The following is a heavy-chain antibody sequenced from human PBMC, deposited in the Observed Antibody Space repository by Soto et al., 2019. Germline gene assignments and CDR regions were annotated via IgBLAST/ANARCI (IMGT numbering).Heavy chain of an antibody. CDR1: GGTFSSYA. J-gene: IGHJ4*02. D-gene: IGHD6-6*01. CDR3: ARGDSSSSVFYFDY. CDR2: IIPIFGTA. Sequence: SVKVSCKASGGTFSSYAISWVRQAPGQGLEWMGGIIPIFGTANYAQKFQGRVTITADESTSTAYMELSSLRSEDTAVYYCARGDSSSSVFYFDYWGQEPLATVPS. V-gene: IGHV1-69*13.